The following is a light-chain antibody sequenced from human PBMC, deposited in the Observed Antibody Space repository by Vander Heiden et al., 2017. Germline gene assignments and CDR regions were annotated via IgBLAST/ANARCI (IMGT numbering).Light chain of an antibody. CDR2: EVS. CDR1: SSDVGSYNL. V-gene: IGLV2-23*02. CDR3: CSYAGSRKV. J-gene: IGLJ1*01. Sequence: GQSITISCTGTSSDVGSYNLVSWYKQHPGKAPKLMIYEVSKRPSGVSNRFSGSKSGNTASLTISGLQAEDEADYYCCSYAGSRKVFGTGTKVTVL.